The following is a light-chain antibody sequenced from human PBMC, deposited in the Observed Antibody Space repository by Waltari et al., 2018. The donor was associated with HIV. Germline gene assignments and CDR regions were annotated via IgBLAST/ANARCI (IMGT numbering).Light chain of an antibody. CDR1: SSNIGSNH. Sequence: QSVLTQPPSASGTPGQRFTISCSGSSSNIGSNHVYWYQQLPGTAPKLLIYRNNQRPSGVPDRFSGSKSGTSSSLAIIGLRSEDEADYYCAAWDDSLSGPVFGGGTKLTVL. CDR2: RNN. CDR3: AAWDDSLSGPV. V-gene: IGLV1-47*01. J-gene: IGLJ2*01.